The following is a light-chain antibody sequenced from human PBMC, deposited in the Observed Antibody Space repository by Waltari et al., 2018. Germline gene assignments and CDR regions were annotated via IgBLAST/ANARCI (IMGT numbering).Light chain of an antibody. V-gene: IGLV3-21*02. CDR1: NIETKS. J-gene: IGLJ3*02. Sequence: SYVLTQPPSVSVAPGQTARTPCGGNNIETKSVHLYQQKSGRAPVLVVYDDRDRPSGIPKRFYGSNSGNTATLTISNVEAGDEADYYCQVWTTSSDPVLFGGGTKLTV. CDR2: DDR. CDR3: QVWTTSSDPVL.